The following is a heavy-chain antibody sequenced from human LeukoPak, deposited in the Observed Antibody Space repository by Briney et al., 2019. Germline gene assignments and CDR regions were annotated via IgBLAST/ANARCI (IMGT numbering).Heavy chain of an antibody. J-gene: IGHJ4*02. D-gene: IGHD1-1*01. Sequence: GASVKVSCKASGYTFTSYGISWVRQAPGQGLEWMGGIIPIFGTANYAQKFQGRVTITTDESTSTAYMELSSLRSEDTAVYYCASQPFGTSPYFDYWGQGTLVTVSS. V-gene: IGHV1-69*05. CDR2: IIPIFGTA. CDR3: ASQPFGTSPYFDY. CDR1: GYTFTSYG.